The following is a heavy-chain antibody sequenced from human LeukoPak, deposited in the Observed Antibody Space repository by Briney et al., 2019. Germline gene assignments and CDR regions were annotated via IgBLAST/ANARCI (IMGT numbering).Heavy chain of an antibody. D-gene: IGHD3-10*01. V-gene: IGHV4-59*08. CDR3: ARTRGAGPGGHFDS. CDR2: IYYSGST. CDR1: GGSISSYY. Sequence: SETLSLTCTVSGGSISSYYWSWIRQPPGKGLEWIGYIYYSGSTNYNPSLKSRVTISVDTSKNQFSLKLSSVTAADTAVYYCARTRGAGPGGHFDSWGQGVLVIVSS. J-gene: IGHJ4*02.